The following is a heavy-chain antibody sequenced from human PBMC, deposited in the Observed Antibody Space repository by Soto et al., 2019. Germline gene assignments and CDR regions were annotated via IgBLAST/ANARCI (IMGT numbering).Heavy chain of an antibody. CDR1: GGSISSSSYY. V-gene: IGHV4-39*01. J-gene: IGHJ3*02. CDR3: ARPVASQHDAFDI. CDR2: IYYSGST. D-gene: IGHD1-1*01. Sequence: QLQLQESGPGLVKPSETLSLTCTVSGGSISSSSYYWGWIRQPPGKGLEWIGSIYYSGSTYYNPSLKSRVTISVDTSKNQFSLKLSSVTAADTAVYYCARPVASQHDAFDIWGQGTMVTVSS.